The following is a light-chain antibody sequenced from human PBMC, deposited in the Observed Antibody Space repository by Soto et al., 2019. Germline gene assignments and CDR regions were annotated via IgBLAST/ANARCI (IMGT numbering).Light chain of an antibody. J-gene: IGLJ1*01. CDR2: DVT. Sequence: QSVLTQPPSASGSPGQSVTISCTGTSSDVGAYNYVSWYQQHPGKAPKLMIYDVTKRPSGVSNRFSGSKSGNTASLTISGLQAEDEADYYCSSYTSSSIDYVFGTGTKLTVL. CDR3: SSYTSSSIDYV. V-gene: IGLV2-14*01. CDR1: SSDVGAYNY.